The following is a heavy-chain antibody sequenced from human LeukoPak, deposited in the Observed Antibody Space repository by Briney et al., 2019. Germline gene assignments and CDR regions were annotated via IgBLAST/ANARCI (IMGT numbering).Heavy chain of an antibody. V-gene: IGHV5-51*01. Sequence: GESLKISCKGSGYSFTSYWIGWVRQMPGKGLEWMGIIYPGDSDTRYSPSFQGQVTISADKSISTAYLQWSSLKASDTAMYYCARHVTNGYHYDSSGYYTDAFDIWGQGTMVTVSS. CDR3: ARHVTNGYHYDSSGYYTDAFDI. J-gene: IGHJ3*02. CDR1: GYSFTSYW. D-gene: IGHD3-22*01. CDR2: IYPGDSDT.